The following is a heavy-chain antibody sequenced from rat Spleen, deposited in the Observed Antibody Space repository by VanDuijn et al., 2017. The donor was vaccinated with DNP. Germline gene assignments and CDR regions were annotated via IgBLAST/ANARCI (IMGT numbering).Heavy chain of an antibody. CDR3: ASHTYYGYNFFVY. V-gene: IGHV5-22*01. Sequence: EVQLVESGGGLVQPGRSLKLSCAASGFTFSDYYMAWIRQAPEKGLEWVATISKNGDRTYYPDSVKGRLTISRDNAKSTLYLQMNSLRSEDTATYYCASHTYYGYNFFVYWGQGVMVTVSS. CDR2: ISKNGDRT. D-gene: IGHD1-9*01. J-gene: IGHJ2*01. CDR1: GFTFSDYY.